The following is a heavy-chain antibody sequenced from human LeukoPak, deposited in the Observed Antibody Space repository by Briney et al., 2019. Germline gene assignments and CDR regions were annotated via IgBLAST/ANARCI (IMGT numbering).Heavy chain of an antibody. CDR1: GYSLIDLS. V-gene: IGHV1-24*01. CDR2: FDPDDGET. J-gene: IGHJ4*02. Sequence: ASVKVSCKVSGYSLIDLSMYWVRQAPGKGLEWMGGFDPDDGETTYAQRFKGRVTMTEDASTDTAYMELSNLRSDDTAVYYCAADSQKTEVPATDHWGQGTLVTVSS. CDR3: AADSQKTEVPATDH. D-gene: IGHD1-1*01.